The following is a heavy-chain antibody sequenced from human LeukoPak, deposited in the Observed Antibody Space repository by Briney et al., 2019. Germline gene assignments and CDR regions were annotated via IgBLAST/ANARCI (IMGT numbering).Heavy chain of an antibody. D-gene: IGHD3-10*01. V-gene: IGHV3-74*01. Sequence: PGGSPRLSCAASGFTFSNYWMHWVRQTPGKGLVWVSGINSDGSKILYADSVKGRFTISRDNAKNTLSLQMNGLRAEDTALYYCARGFNVDQPNWFDPWGQGTLVTVSS. CDR3: ARGFNVDQPNWFDP. J-gene: IGHJ5*02. CDR1: GFTFSNYW. CDR2: INSDGSKI.